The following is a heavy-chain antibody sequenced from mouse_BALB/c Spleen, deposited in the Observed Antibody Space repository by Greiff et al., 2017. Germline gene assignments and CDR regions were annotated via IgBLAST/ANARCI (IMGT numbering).Heavy chain of an antibody. V-gene: IGHV2-5-1*01. J-gene: IGHJ4*01. Sequence: QVQLQQSGPSLVQPSQSLSITCTVSGFSLTSYGVHWVRQSPGKGLEWLGVIWRGGSTDYNAAFMSRLSITKDNSKSQVFFKMNSLQADDTAIYYCAKRAYYGNYDAMDYWGQGTSVTVSS. D-gene: IGHD2-10*01. CDR1: GFSLTSYG. CDR3: AKRAYYGNYDAMDY. CDR2: IWRGGST.